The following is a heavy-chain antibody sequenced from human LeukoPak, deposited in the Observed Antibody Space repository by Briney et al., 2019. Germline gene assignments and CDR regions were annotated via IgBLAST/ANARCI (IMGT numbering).Heavy chain of an antibody. CDR2: INWNGGST. V-gene: IGHV3-20*04. CDR1: GFTFDDYG. D-gene: IGHD6-19*01. CDR3: ARVGYSSGWYLYYFDY. Sequence: GGSLRLSCAASGFTFDDYGMSWVRQAPGKGLEWVSGINWNGGSTVYADSVKGRFTISRDNAKNSLYLQMNSLRAEDTALYYCARVGYSSGWYLYYFDYWGQGTLVTVSS. J-gene: IGHJ4*02.